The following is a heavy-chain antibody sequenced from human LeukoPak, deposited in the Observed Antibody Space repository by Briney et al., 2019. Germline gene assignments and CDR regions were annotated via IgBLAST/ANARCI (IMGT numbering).Heavy chain of an antibody. J-gene: IGHJ6*02. V-gene: IGHV1-2*02. Sequence: ASVKVSCKASGYTFTSYYMHWVRQAPGQGLEWMGWIIPNSGGTNYAQKFQGRVTMTRDTSISTAYMELSRLRSDDTAVYYCVGERYSYGPAKYYYYGMDVWGQGTTVTVSS. D-gene: IGHD5-18*01. CDR2: IIPNSGGT. CDR3: VGERYSYGPAKYYYYGMDV. CDR1: GYTFTSYY.